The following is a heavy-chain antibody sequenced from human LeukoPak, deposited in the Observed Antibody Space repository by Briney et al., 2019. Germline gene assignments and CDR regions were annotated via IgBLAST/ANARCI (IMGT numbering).Heavy chain of an antibody. CDR2: ISAYNGNT. V-gene: IGHV1-18*01. J-gene: IGHJ4*02. D-gene: IGHD3-22*01. Sequence: APVRVSCKASGGTFSSYAISWVRQAPGQGLEWMGWISAYNGNTNYAQKLQGRVTMTTDTPTSTAYMELRSLRSDDTAVYYCARDGSSSGYYSGYWGQGTLVTVSS. CDR1: GGTFSSYA. CDR3: ARDGSSSGYYSGY.